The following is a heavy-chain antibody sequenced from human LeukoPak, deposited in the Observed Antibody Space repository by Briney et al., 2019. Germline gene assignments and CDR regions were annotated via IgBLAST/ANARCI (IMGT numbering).Heavy chain of an antibody. D-gene: IGHD3-22*01. Sequence: GGSLRLSCAASGFTFSSYAMSWVRQAPGKGLEWVSAISGSGGSTYYADSVKGRFTISRDNSKNTLYLQMNSLRAEDTAVYYCAKAETLSYCDSSGYLFDYWGQGTLVTVSS. J-gene: IGHJ4*02. CDR1: GFTFSSYA. V-gene: IGHV3-23*01. CDR3: AKAETLSYCDSSGYLFDY. CDR2: ISGSGGST.